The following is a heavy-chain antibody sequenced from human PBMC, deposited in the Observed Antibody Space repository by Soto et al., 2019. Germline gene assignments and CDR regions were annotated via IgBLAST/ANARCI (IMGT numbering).Heavy chain of an antibody. J-gene: IGHJ4*02. Sequence: QVQMVESGGGLVQPGRSLRLACAAPGFTFTSYALHWVRQAQGKGLEWVAVISHDGSNKYYADSVRGRFTISRDNSKDTLYLQMDSLRDEDTAVYYCAKGYCSSFTCYADFWGQGTLVSVSS. CDR2: ISHDGSNK. D-gene: IGHD2-2*01. CDR3: AKGYCSSFTCYADF. CDR1: GFTFTSYA. V-gene: IGHV3-30*18.